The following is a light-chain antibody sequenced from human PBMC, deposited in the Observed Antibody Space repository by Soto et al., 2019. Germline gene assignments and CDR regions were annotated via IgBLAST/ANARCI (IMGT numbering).Light chain of an antibody. Sequence: DIVMTQSPDSLAVSLGERATINCKSSQSVLFSSNNKNYLAWYQQKPGQPPKLLIYWASTRESGVPDRFSGSGSGTDFTLTISSQQAEDVAVYYCQQYYDDLWTFGQGTKVEIK. V-gene: IGKV4-1*01. J-gene: IGKJ1*01. CDR1: QSVLFSSNNKNY. CDR2: WAS. CDR3: QQYYDDLWT.